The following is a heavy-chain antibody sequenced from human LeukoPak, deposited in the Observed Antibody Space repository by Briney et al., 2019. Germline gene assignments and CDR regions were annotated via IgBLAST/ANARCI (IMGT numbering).Heavy chain of an antibody. CDR3: ARDWDYDTLTGYSAY. Sequence: ASVKLSCKASGYTFTSYGISWVRQAPGQGLEWMGWISAHNGNRNYAQKLQGRVTMTTDTSTSTAYMELRSLRSDDTAVYYCARDWDYDTLTGYSAYWGQGTLVTVSS. V-gene: IGHV1-18*01. CDR2: ISAHNGNR. J-gene: IGHJ4*02. CDR1: GYTFTSYG. D-gene: IGHD3-9*01.